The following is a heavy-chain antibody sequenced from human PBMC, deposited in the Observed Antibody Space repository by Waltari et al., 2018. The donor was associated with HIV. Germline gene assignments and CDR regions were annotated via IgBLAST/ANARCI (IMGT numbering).Heavy chain of an antibody. CDR3: ATLGGGTRDY. CDR2: IKSQMDGGTT. Sequence: EVQLVDSGGGLVKPGGSRGLSCAASGFTISDAWVSWVRQAPGEGLEWVGRIKSQMDGGTTDYAATMKGRFTISGDESKNTLYLQMNSLKVEDTAMYYCATLGGGTRDYWGQGTLVTVSS. D-gene: IGHD3-16*01. V-gene: IGHV3-15*01. CDR1: GFTISDAW. J-gene: IGHJ4*02.